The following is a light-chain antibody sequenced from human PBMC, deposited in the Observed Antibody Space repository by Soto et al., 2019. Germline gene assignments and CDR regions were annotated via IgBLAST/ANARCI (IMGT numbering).Light chain of an antibody. J-gene: IGLJ2*01. Sequence: QSVLTQPPSVSGAPGQRVTISCTGSSSNIGAGYDVHWYQQLPGTAPKLLIYGNTNRPSGVSDRFSGSKSGTSASLAITGLQAEDEADYYCQSYDSSLIGVVFGGGTKLTVL. CDR3: QSYDSSLIGVV. CDR1: SSNIGAGYD. V-gene: IGLV1-40*01. CDR2: GNT.